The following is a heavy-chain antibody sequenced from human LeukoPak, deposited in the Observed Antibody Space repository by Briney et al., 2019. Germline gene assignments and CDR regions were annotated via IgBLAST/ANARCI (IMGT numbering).Heavy chain of an antibody. J-gene: IGHJ3*02. D-gene: IGHD5-18*01. V-gene: IGHV3-48*03. Sequence: PGGSLILSCAASGFTFSSYEMNWVRQAPGKGLEWVSYISSSGSTIYYADSVKGRFTISRDNAKNSLYLQMNSLRAEDTAVYYCGGVGIHLLGAVDIWGQGTMVTVSS. CDR2: ISSSGSTI. CDR1: GFTFSSYE. CDR3: GGVGIHLLGAVDI.